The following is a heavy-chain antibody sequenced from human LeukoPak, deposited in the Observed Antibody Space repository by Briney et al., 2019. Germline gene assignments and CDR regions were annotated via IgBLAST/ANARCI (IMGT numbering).Heavy chain of an antibody. V-gene: IGHV3-21*01. Sequence: GGSLRLSCAASGFTFSSYSMNWVRQAPGKGLEWVSSISSSSSYTYYADSVKGRFTISRDNAKNSLYLQMNSLRAEDTAVYYCAKDASTVTVNWFDLWGQGTLVTVSS. J-gene: IGHJ5*02. D-gene: IGHD4-17*01. CDR3: AKDASTVTVNWFDL. CDR1: GFTFSSYS. CDR2: ISSSSSYT.